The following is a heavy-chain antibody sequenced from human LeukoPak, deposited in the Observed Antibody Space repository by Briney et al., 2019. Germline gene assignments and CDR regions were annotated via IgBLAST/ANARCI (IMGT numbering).Heavy chain of an antibody. CDR1: GFTFSDYY. CDR3: ARPYSSSWTSYFDY. Sequence: PGGSLRLSCAASGFTFSDYYMSWIRQAPGKGLEWVANIKQDGSEKYYVDSVKGRFTISRDNAKNSLYLQMNSLRAEDTAVYYCARPYSSSWTSYFDYWGQGTLVTVSS. CDR2: IKQDGSEK. V-gene: IGHV3-7*01. D-gene: IGHD6-13*01. J-gene: IGHJ4*02.